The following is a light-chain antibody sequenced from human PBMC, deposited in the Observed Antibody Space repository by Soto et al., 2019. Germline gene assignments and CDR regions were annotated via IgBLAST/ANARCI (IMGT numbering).Light chain of an antibody. CDR3: QRIFSIPLS. CDR1: QSISSY. Sequence: DLQMTQSPSSLSASVGGRVTITCRASQSISSYLNWYQQKPGKAPKLLIHAAYSLQSKVPSRFSGMRSGTDFIITINSMQPEDFATDYCQRIFSIPLSFGGGTKVEIK. J-gene: IGKJ4*01. V-gene: IGKV1-39*01. CDR2: AAY.